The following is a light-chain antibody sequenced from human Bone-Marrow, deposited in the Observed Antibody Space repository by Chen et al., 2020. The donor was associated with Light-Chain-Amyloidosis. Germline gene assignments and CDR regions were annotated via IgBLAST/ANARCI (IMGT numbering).Light chain of an antibody. CDR2: RDT. CDR1: DLPTKY. V-gene: IGLV3-25*03. Sequence: SYDLPQPPSVSVSPGQTARITCSGDDLPTKYAYWYQQKPGQAPVLVIHRDTERPSGISERVSGASSGTTATLTISGVQAEDEADYHCQSADSSGTYEVIFGGGTKLTVL. J-gene: IGLJ2*01. CDR3: QSADSSGTYEVI.